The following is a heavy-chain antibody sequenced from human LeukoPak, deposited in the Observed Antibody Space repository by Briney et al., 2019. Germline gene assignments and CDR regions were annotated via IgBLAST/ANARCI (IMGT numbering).Heavy chain of an antibody. CDR3: ARAQKAAAGTGYYYYYMDV. Sequence: SETLSLTCAVYGGSFSGYYWSWIRQPPGKGLEWIGEINHSGSTNYNPSLKSRVTISVDTSKNQFSLKLSSVTAADTAVYYCARAQKAAAGTGYYYYYMDVWGKGTTVTVSS. V-gene: IGHV4-34*01. J-gene: IGHJ6*03. CDR2: INHSGST. D-gene: IGHD6-13*01. CDR1: GGSFSGYY.